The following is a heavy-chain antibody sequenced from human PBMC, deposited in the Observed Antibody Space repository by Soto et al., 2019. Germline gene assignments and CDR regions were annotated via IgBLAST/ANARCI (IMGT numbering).Heavy chain of an antibody. J-gene: IGHJ5*02. D-gene: IGHD2-15*01. CDR3: AHTFPRTSGTGSFPPTFDP. Sequence: QISLKESGPTLVKPTQTLTLTCTCSGFSLRTSGVGVGWIREPPGKALEWLALIYWDDDKRYSPSLKSRLTITKDTSKNQVVLTMTNMDPVDTAIYYCAHTFPRTSGTGSFPPTFDPWGQGTRVTVSS. CDR2: IYWDDDK. V-gene: IGHV2-5*02. CDR1: GFSLRTSGVG.